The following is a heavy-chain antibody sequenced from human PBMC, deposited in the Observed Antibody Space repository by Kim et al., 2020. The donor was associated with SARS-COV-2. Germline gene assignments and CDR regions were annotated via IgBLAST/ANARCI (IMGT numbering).Heavy chain of an antibody. Sequence: TNYNQSLKGRVTISVDTSKSQFSLHLSSVSAADTAVYYCARVGQGSRVDYWGQGTLVTVSS. V-gene: IGHV4-34*01. CDR3: ARVGQGSRVDY. D-gene: IGHD6-13*01. CDR2: T. J-gene: IGHJ4*02.